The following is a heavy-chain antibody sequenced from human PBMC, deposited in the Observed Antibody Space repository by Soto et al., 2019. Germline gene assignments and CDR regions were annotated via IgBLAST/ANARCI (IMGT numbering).Heavy chain of an antibody. D-gene: IGHD2-2*01. Sequence: SETLSLTCSVSGDSIDSGNSYLNWIRQPPGKGLEWIGYIYYTGSITYNPSLKSRVTISLDTSKNQFSLKLTSVTAADTAVYYCARVVVPDVMGAFDIWGQGTKVNV. J-gene: IGHJ3*02. CDR1: GDSIDSGNSY. V-gene: IGHV4-61*01. CDR2: IYYTGSI. CDR3: ARVVVPDVMGAFDI.